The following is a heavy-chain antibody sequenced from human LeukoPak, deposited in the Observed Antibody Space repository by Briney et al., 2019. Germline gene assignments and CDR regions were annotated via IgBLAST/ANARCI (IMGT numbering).Heavy chain of an antibody. V-gene: IGHV3-7*01. CDR1: GLTFRSYW. D-gene: IGHD3-9*01. CDR2: IKQDGSEK. CDR3: ARDYDILTGFPRGGFDY. Sequence: PGGSLRLSCAASGLTFRSYWMSWVRQAPGKGLEWVANIKQDGSEKYYADSVKGRFTISRDNSKNTLYLQMNSLRAEDTAVYYCARDYDILTGFPRGGFDYWGQGTLVTVSS. J-gene: IGHJ4*02.